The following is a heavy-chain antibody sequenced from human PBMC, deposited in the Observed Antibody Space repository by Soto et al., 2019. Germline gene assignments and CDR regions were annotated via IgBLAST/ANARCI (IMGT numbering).Heavy chain of an antibody. V-gene: IGHV3-30-3*01. Sequence: QVQLVESGGGVVQPGTSLGLSCLGSGFTFSSYSMYWVRQAPGKGLEWVAYMSHHGSNQYYADSVKGRFTTSRDNSQNTLYLQMNSLTTEDTAVYYCAREGEYCSGGSCTYFNYWGQGTLVTVSS. CDR1: GFTFSSYS. D-gene: IGHD2-15*01. J-gene: IGHJ4*02. CDR3: AREGEYCSGGSCTYFNY. CDR2: MSHHGSNQ.